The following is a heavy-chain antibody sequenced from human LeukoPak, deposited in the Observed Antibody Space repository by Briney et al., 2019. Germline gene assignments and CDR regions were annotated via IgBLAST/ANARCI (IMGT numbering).Heavy chain of an antibody. Sequence: GGSLRLSCAASGFTFSSYWMSWVRQAPGKRLEWVANIKQDGSEKYYVDSVKGRFTISRDNAKNSLYLQMNSLRAEDTAVYYCARLLAIAAPWDGPPDYWGQGTLVTVSS. J-gene: IGHJ4*02. V-gene: IGHV3-7*01. CDR1: GFTFSSYW. CDR2: IKQDGSEK. CDR3: ARLLAIAAPWDGPPDY. D-gene: IGHD6-6*01.